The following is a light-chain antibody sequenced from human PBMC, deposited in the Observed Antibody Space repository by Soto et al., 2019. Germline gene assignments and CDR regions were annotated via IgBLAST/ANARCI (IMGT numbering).Light chain of an antibody. J-gene: IGKJ4*01. V-gene: IGKV3-11*01. CDR3: QQRTNWPLT. CDR1: QSVTTF. CDR2: DAS. Sequence: EIVLTQSPVTLSLSPGERATLSCRASQSVTTFLAWYQQKPGQAPRLLIYDASKRATGIPARFSGSGFGTDFTLTISSLEPEDFAVYYCQQRTNWPLTFGGGTKVEIK.